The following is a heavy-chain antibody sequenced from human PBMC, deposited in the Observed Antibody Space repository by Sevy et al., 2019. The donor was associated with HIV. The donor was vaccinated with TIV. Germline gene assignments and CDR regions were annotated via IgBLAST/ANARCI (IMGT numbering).Heavy chain of an antibody. CDR3: ARSMEQQLDAFDI. CDR2: IYSYGET. D-gene: IGHD6-13*01. J-gene: IGHJ3*02. Sequence: SETLSLTCTVSGASIRDSSYYWAWIRQPPGKGLEWIGNIYSYGETYYNSSLTSRVTISVDTSKNQFSLGLTSVTAADTAIYFFARSMEQQLDAFDIWGQGTMVTVSS. CDR1: GASIRDSSYY. V-gene: IGHV4-39*01.